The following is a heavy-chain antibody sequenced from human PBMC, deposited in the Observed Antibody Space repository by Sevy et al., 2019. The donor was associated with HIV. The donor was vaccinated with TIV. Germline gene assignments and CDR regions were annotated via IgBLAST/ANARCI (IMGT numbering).Heavy chain of an antibody. Sequence: ASVKVSCKASGYTFTTYDINWVRQATGQGLEWMGWMNPNSGNTGYAQKFQGRVTMTRNTSIETAYMELSSLRSEDTAVYYCTRFLSTSYYYYYAMDVWGQGTTVTVSS. D-gene: IGHD2-2*01. CDR2: MNPNSGNT. J-gene: IGHJ6*02. CDR3: TRFLSTSYYYYYAMDV. V-gene: IGHV1-8*01. CDR1: GYTFTTYD.